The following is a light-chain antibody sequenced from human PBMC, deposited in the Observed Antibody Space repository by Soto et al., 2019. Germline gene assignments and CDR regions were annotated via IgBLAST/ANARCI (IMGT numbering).Light chain of an antibody. CDR2: GAS. CDR1: RNINRK. CDR3: QQYYDYPPLI. Sequence: EIVMTQSPATLSVSPGERATLSCRASRNINRKLAWYQHKPAQAPRLLIPGASTRATGIPARFSGSGSGTEFTLTISSLQSEDFAVYYCQQYYDYPPLIFGGGTKVEIK. V-gene: IGKV3-15*01. J-gene: IGKJ4*01.